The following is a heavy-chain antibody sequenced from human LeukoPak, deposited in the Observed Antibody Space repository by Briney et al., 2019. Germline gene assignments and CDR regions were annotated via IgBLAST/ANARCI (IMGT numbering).Heavy chain of an antibody. D-gene: IGHD3-16*02. CDR3: ARVSAKYYYYGMDV. CDR1: GFTFSSYS. J-gene: IGHJ6*02. CDR2: TSSSSTI. V-gene: IGHV3-48*01. Sequence: GGSLRLSCAASGFTFSSYSMNWVRQAPGKGLEWVSYTSSSSTIYYADSVKGRFTISRDNAKNSLYLQMNSLRGEDTAVYYCARVSAKYYYYGMDVWGQGTTVTVSS.